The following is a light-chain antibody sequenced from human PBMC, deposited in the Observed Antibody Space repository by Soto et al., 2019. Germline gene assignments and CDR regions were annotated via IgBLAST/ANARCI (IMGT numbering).Light chain of an antibody. Sequence: EIVMTQSPATLSVSPGERATLSCRSSQSVNSNYFTWYQQIPGQAPSLLIYAASTRAAGVPARFSGSGSGTEFTLTISSLQSEDFAVYFCQQYADWPKTFGQGTKVDIK. J-gene: IGKJ1*01. V-gene: IGKV3-15*01. CDR2: AAS. CDR3: QQYADWPKT. CDR1: QSVNSN.